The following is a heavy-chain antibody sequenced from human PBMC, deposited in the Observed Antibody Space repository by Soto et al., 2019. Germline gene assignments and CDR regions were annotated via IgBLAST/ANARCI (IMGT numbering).Heavy chain of an antibody. V-gene: IGHV1-2*02. CDR1: GYTFTGYY. D-gene: IGHD2-2*01. CDR3: ARQRYQVISDGMDV. J-gene: IGHJ6*02. CDR2: INPHTGGT. Sequence: GASVKVSCKASGYTFTGYYIHWVREAPGQGLEWVGWINPHTGGTSYAQKFQGRVTLSRDTPINTAYLELSRLTVDDAAVYFCARQRYQVISDGMDVWGQGTTVTVSS.